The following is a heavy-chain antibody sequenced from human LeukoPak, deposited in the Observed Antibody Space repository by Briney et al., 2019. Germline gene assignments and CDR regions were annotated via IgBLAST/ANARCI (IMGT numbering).Heavy chain of an antibody. CDR2: IYYSGST. Sequence: SETLSLTCTVSGGSIRSSSYYWGWIRQPPGKGLEWIGSIYYSGSTYYNPSLKSRVTISVDTSKNHFSLELSSVTAADTAVYYCATLFGVVIAPTFDCWGQGTLVTVSS. D-gene: IGHD3-3*01. J-gene: IGHJ4*02. CDR3: ATLFGVVIAPTFDC. V-gene: IGHV4-39*02. CDR1: GGSIRSSSYY.